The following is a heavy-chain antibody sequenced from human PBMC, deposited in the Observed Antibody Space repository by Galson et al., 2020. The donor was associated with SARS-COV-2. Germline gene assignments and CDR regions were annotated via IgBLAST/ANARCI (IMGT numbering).Heavy chain of an antibody. J-gene: IGHJ2*01. CDR2: IYQGGTT. V-gene: IGHV4-38-2*01. D-gene: IGHD3-22*01. CDR3: ARPSSSGYYSVWYFDL. Sequence: SETLSLTCAVSGLSISSDFYWGWIRQPPGKGLEWIGNIYQGGTTYYNPSLQSRVTISIDKSKNQFSLKMTSATAADTAIYYCARPSSSGYYSVWYFDLWGRGTLVTVSS. CDR1: GLSISSDFY.